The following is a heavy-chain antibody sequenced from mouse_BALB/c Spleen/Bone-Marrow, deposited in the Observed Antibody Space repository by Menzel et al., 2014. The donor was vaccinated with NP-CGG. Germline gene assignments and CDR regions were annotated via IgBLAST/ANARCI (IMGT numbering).Heavy chain of an antibody. CDR2: ISYDGSN. J-gene: IGHJ1*01. CDR1: GYSITSGYY. Sequence: EVQLQQSGPGLVKPSQSLSLPCSVSGYSITSGYYWNWTRQFPGNKLEWMDYISYDGSNNYNPSLKNRISITRDTPKNQFFLRLNSVTTEDTATYYCARGGDWFFDVWGAGATVTVSS. CDR3: ARGGDWFFDV. V-gene: IGHV3-6*02.